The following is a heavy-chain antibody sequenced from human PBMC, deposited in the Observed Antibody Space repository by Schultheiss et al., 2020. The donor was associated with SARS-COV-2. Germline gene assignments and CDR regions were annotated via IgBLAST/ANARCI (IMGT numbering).Heavy chain of an antibody. D-gene: IGHD3-22*01. CDR3: AKFEYYYDSSGYHYSALDY. CDR2: IKQDGSET. Sequence: GESLKISCAASGFSFSGSTIHWVRQAPGKGLEWVANIKQDGSETYYVDSVKGRFTISRDNAKNSLYLQMNSLRAEDTAVYYCAKFEYYYDSSGYHYSALDYWGQGTLVTVSS. J-gene: IGHJ4*02. V-gene: IGHV3-7*03. CDR1: GFSFSGST.